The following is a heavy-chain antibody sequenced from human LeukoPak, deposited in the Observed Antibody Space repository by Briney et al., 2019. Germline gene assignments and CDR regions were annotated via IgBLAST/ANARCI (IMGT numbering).Heavy chain of an antibody. D-gene: IGHD5-12*01. CDR2: IIPILGIA. Sequence: ASVKVSCKASGGTFSSYAISWVRQAPGQGLEWMGRIIPILGIANYAQKFQGRVTITADESTSTAYMELSSLRSEDTAVYYCAREGGGRGYSGYFDYWGQGTLVTVSS. CDR1: GGTFSSYA. CDR3: AREGGGRGYSGYFDY. J-gene: IGHJ4*02. V-gene: IGHV1-69*04.